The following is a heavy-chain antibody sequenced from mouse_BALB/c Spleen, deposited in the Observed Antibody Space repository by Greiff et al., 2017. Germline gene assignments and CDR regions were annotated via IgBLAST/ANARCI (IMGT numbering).Heavy chain of an antibody. D-gene: IGHD2-1*01. Sequence: VQLQQSGPGLVKPSQSLSLTCTVTGYSITSDYAWNWIRQFPGNKLEWMGYISYSGSTSYNPSLKSRISITRDTSKNQFFLQLNSVTTEDTATYYCARWGNPYAMDYWGQGTSVTVSS. V-gene: IGHV3-2*02. CDR3: ARWGNPYAMDY. CDR2: ISYSGST. J-gene: IGHJ4*01. CDR1: GYSITSDYA.